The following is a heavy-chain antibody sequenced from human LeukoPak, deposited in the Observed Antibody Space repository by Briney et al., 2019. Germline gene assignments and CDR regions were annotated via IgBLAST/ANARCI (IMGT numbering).Heavy chain of an antibody. CDR3: AKMKYYDSSGYGVDY. V-gene: IGHV4-39*07. CDR2: IYYSGST. Sequence: SETLSLTCTVSGGSISSSSYYWGWIRQPPGKGLEWIGSIYYSGSTYYNPSLKSRVTISVDTSKNQFSLKLSSVTAADTAVYYCAKMKYYDSSGYGVDYWGQGTLVTVSS. D-gene: IGHD3-22*01. CDR1: GGSISSSSYY. J-gene: IGHJ4*02.